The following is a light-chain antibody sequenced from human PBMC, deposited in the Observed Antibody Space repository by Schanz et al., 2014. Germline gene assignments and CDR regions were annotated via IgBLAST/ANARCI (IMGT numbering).Light chain of an antibody. CDR3: QHYGSSPLT. V-gene: IGKV3-20*01. CDR1: QSVSTID. Sequence: EIVLAQSPGTLSLSPGERATLSCRSSQSVSTIDLAWYQQKPGQAPRLLIYGASSRATGIPDRFFGSGSGTDFTLTISRLEPEDFAVYYCQHYGSSPLTFGPGTKVDFK. CDR2: GAS. J-gene: IGKJ3*01.